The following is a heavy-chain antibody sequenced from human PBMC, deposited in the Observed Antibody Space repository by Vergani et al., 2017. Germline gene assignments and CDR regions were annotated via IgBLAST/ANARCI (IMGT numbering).Heavy chain of an antibody. CDR2: ISAYNGNT. V-gene: IGHV1-18*01. CDR1: GYTFTSYG. Sequence: QVQLVQSGAEVKKPGASVKVSCKASGYTFTSYGISWVRQAPGHGLEWMGWISAYNGNTNYAQKLQGRVTMTTDTSTSTAYMELMSLRSDDTAVYYCARVQVYYYYYYYMDVWGKGTTVTVSS. D-gene: IGHD1-14*01. J-gene: IGHJ6*03. CDR3: ARVQVYYYYYYYMDV.